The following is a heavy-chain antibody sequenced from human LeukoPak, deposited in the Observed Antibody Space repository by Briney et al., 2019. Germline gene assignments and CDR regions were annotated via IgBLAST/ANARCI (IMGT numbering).Heavy chain of an antibody. D-gene: IGHD3-10*01. V-gene: IGHV1-3*01. Sequence: ASVKVSCKASGYTFTSYAMHWVRQAPGQRLEWMGWINAGNGNTKYSQKFQGRVTITRDTSASTAYMELSSLRSEDTAVYYCAIHYYGSESYGPPADYYYYGMDVWGKGTTVTVSS. CDR1: GYTFTSYA. CDR3: AIHYYGSESYGPPADYYYYGMDV. CDR2: INAGNGNT. J-gene: IGHJ6*04.